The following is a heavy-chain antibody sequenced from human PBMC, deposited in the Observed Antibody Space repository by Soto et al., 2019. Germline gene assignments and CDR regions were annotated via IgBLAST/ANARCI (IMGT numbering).Heavy chain of an antibody. CDR3: ARDPPATRHGMDV. Sequence: EVQLVETGGGLIQPGGSLRLSCAASGFTVSSNYMRWVRQAPGKGLEWVSVIYSGGSTYYADSVRGRFTISRDNSKSTLYLQMKSLRAEDTAVYYCARDPPATRHGMDVWGQGTTVTVAS. CDR1: GFTVSSNY. V-gene: IGHV3-53*02. CDR2: IYSGGST. J-gene: IGHJ6*02.